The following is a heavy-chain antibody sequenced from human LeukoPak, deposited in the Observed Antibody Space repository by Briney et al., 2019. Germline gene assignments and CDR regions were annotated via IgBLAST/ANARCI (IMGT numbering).Heavy chain of an antibody. CDR3: ARAWDTVTVPGPFDH. D-gene: IGHD5-18*01. J-gene: IGHJ4*02. V-gene: IGHV3-7*01. Sequence: GGSLRLSCTASGFSFSNHYMRWIRQAPGKGLEWVANINEDGSNKWHLGSVKGRFTISRDNSKNTLYLQMNSPRAEDTAVYYCARAWDTVTVPGPFDHWGQGTLVTVSS. CDR1: GFSFSNHY. CDR2: INEDGSNK.